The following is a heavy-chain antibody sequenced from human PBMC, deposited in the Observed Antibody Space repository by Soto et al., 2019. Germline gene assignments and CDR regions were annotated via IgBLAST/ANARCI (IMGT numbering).Heavy chain of an antibody. CDR1: GFTFSSYA. CDR2: ISGSGGST. Sequence: GGSLRLSCAASGFTFSSYAMSWVRQAPGKGLEWVSAISGSGGSTYYADSVKGRFTISRDNSKNTLYLQMNSLRAEDTAVYYCAKDRLHYRYSSGWYYHFDYWGQGTLVTSPQ. V-gene: IGHV3-23*01. J-gene: IGHJ4*02. D-gene: IGHD6-19*01. CDR3: AKDRLHYRYSSGWYYHFDY.